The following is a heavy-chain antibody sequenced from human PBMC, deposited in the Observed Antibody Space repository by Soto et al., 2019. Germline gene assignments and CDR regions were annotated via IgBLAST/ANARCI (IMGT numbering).Heavy chain of an antibody. Sequence: PGGSLRLSCAASGFTFTRYSMNWVRQAPGKGLEWVSSISSTTHYIYYADSMRGRFTISRDNAKSAVYLEMNSLRAEDTAVYYCARESEDLTSNFDYWGQGTLVTVSS. CDR2: ISSTTHYI. CDR3: ARESEDLTSNFDY. V-gene: IGHV3-21*06. CDR1: GFTFTRYS. J-gene: IGHJ4*02.